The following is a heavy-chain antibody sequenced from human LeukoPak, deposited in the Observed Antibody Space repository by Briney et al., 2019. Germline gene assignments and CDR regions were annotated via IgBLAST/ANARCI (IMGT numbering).Heavy chain of an antibody. D-gene: IGHD5-24*01. V-gene: IGHV3-7*04. CDR1: GFTFSSYA. CDR2: IKQDGSKK. Sequence: GGSLRLSCAASGFTFSSYAMSWVRQAPGKGLEWVANIKQDGSKKSYVDSVKGRFTISRDNAKNSLYLQMNSLRAEDTAIYYCTRVGYIDEGIDYWGQGTLVTVSS. CDR3: TRVGYIDEGIDY. J-gene: IGHJ4*02.